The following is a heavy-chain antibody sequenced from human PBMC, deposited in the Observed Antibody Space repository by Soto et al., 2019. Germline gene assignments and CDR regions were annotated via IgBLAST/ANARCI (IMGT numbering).Heavy chain of an antibody. CDR2: ISHDGHA. J-gene: IGHJ5*02. Sequence: SETLSLTCSVLGDSISDTRYYWGWIRQSPEKGLEWIGSISHDGHAYYNPSLKSRVTLLADTSRNQFSLKMKSVTGADTALYFCARQVYGDYLGGNWFDPWGQGALVTVSS. CDR1: GDSISDTRYY. CDR3: ARQVYGDYLGGNWFDP. V-gene: IGHV4-39*01. D-gene: IGHD4-17*01.